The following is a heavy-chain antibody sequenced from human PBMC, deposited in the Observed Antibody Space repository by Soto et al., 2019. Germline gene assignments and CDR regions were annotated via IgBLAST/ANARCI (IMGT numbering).Heavy chain of an antibody. CDR1: GGTFSSYA. CDR3: ARSLSKPSYSSGWNYYYYYGMDV. J-gene: IGHJ6*02. D-gene: IGHD6-19*01. Sequence: SVMVSCKASGGTFSSYAISWVRQAPGQGLEWMGGIIPIFGTANYAQKFQGRVTITADKSTSTAYMELSSLRSEDTAVYYCARSLSKPSYSSGWNYYYYYGMDVWGQGTTVTVSS. V-gene: IGHV1-69*06. CDR2: IIPIFGTA.